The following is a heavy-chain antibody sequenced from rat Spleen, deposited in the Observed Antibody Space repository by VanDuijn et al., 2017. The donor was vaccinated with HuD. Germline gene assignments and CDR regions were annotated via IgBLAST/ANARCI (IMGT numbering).Heavy chain of an antibody. CDR1: GFTFSNYD. CDR3: ARRDFSSFIYAFFDY. CDR2: ISPSGDRT. J-gene: IGHJ2*01. Sequence: EVQLVESGGGLVQPGRSLKLSCAASGFTFSNYDMAWVRQAPTKGLEWVASISPSGDRTYYRDSVKVRFTISRDNAKNTQYLQMDSLRSEDTATYFCARRDFSSFIYAFFDYWGQGVMVTVSS. V-gene: IGHV5S13*01. D-gene: IGHD1-2*01.